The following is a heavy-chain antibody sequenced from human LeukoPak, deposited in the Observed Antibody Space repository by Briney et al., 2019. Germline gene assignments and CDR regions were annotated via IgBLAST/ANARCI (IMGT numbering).Heavy chain of an antibody. CDR1: GFTFSSYG. J-gene: IGHJ4*02. V-gene: IGHV3-30*02. CDR3: AKAYYYDSSGYYFFDY. Sequence: PGGSLRLSCAASGFTFSSYGMHWVRQAPGKGREWVAFIRYEGSNKYYADLVKGRLTISRDNSKNTLYLQMNSLRAEDTAVYYCAKAYYYDSSGYYFFDYWGQGSLVTVSS. CDR2: IRYEGSNK. D-gene: IGHD3-22*01.